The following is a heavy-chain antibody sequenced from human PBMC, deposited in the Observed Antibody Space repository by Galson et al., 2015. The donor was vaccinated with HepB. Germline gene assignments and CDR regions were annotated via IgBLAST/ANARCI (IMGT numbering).Heavy chain of an antibody. D-gene: IGHD3-10*01. CDR1: GYTFTSYY. V-gene: IGHV1-46*01. CDR2: INPSAGST. CDR3: ARDRVGRATPFDW. Sequence: SVKVSCKASGYTFTSYYMHWVRQAPGQGLEWMGIINPSAGSTSYAQKFQGRVTMTRDTSTSTVYMELSSLRSEDTAVYYCARDRVGRATPFDWRGQGTLVTVSS. J-gene: IGHJ4*02.